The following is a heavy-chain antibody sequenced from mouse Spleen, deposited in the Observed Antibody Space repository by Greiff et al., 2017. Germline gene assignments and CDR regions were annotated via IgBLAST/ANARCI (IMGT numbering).Heavy chain of an antibody. CDR1: GYAFTNYL. Sequence: QVQLKQSGAELVRPGTSVKVSCKASGYAFTNYLIEWVKQRPGQGLEWIGVINPGSGGTNYNEKFKGKATLTADKSSSTAYMQLSSLTSDDSAVYFCARGNWDEGYFDYWGQGTTLTVSS. V-gene: IGHV1-54*01. CDR3: ARGNWDEGYFDY. D-gene: IGHD4-1*01. CDR2: INPGSGGT. J-gene: IGHJ2*01.